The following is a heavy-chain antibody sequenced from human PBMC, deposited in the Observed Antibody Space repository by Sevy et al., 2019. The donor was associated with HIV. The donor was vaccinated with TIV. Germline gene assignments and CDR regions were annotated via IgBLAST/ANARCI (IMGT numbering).Heavy chain of an antibody. CDR3: TRWKAAQSIFDY. D-gene: IGHD6-13*01. J-gene: IGHJ4*02. CDR1: GFTFGDYC. CDR2: LKSDVYGGTV. Sequence: GGSLRLSCTASGFTFGDYCMSWVRQAPGKGLEWVAFLKSDVYGGTVDHAASVRGRFVIQRDDSKTIAYLQMNDRKTEDTGVYYCTRWKAAQSIFDYWGQGALVTVSS. V-gene: IGHV3-49*04.